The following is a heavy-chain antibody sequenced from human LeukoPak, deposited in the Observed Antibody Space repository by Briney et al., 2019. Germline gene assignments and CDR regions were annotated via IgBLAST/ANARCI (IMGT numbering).Heavy chain of an antibody. V-gene: IGHV3-66*01. CDR3: ARDWPPY. CDR1: GFTVSSNY. CDR2: IYSDGST. Sequence: GGSLRLSCAASGFTVSSNYMSWVRQAPGKGLEWVSVIYSDGSTYYADSVKGRFTISRDNSKNTLYLQMNGLRAEDTAVYYCARDWPPYWGQGTLVTVSS. J-gene: IGHJ4*02.